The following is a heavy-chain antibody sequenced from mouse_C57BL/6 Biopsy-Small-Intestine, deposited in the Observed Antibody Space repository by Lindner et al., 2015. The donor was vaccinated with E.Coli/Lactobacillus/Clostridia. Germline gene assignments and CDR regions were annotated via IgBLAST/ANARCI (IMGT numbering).Heavy chain of an antibody. CDR2: INPNSGGT. CDR3: ARGVKSSSWYAMDV. CDR1: GYTFSGYY. J-gene: IGHJ1*01. Sequence: SVKVSCKASGYTFSGYYMHWVRQAPGQGLEWMGWINPNSGGTNYTQRFQGRVTMTRDTSISTAYMELSRLRSDDTAVCYCARGVKSSSWYAMDVWGQGTTVTVSS. V-gene: IGHV1-53*01. D-gene: IGHD1-1*02.